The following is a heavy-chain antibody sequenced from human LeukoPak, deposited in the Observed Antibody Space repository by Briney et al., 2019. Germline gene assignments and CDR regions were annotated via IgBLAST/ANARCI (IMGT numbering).Heavy chain of an antibody. J-gene: IGHJ6*03. CDR1: GGTFSSYA. D-gene: IGHD2-2*01. Sequence: GASGRVSCTASGGTFSSYAISWGRQAPGQGREWMGGIIPIFGTANYAHTFQGRVTITTDESTSTAYMELSSLRSEDTVVYYCARGPSWVRYCSSTSCSGMGAAHYMDVWGKGTTVTVSS. CDR2: IIPIFGTA. CDR3: ARGPSWVRYCSSTSCSGMGAAHYMDV. V-gene: IGHV1-69*05.